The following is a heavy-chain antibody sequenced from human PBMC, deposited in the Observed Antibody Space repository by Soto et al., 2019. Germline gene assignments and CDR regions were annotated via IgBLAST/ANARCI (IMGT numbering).Heavy chain of an antibody. D-gene: IGHD5-18*01. J-gene: IGHJ4*02. CDR3: TRGVQLWSKYGIFDY. V-gene: IGHV3-49*03. CDR1: GFTFGDYA. Sequence: GGSLRLSCTASGFTFGDYAMSWFRQAPGKGLEWVGFIRSKAYGGTTEYAASVKGRFTISRDDSKSIAYLQMNSLKTEDTAVYYCTRGVQLWSKYGIFDYWGQGTLVTVSS. CDR2: IRSKAYGGTT.